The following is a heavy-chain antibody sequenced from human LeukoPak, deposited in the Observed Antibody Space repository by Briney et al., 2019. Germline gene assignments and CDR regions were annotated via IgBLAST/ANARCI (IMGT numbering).Heavy chain of an antibody. CDR2: ITAPGDAT. J-gene: IGHJ4*02. Sequence: GGSLRFSCATSGFNFNSNAMIWVRQAPGKGLECVSAITAPGDATYYADSVKGRFSISRDNSKNTLYLLLNSLRVEDTALYYCAKAFGTNGYFQLPIDFWGQGTLVTVSS. D-gene: IGHD2-8*01. CDR1: GFNFNSNA. CDR3: AKAFGTNGYFQLPIDF. V-gene: IGHV3-23*01.